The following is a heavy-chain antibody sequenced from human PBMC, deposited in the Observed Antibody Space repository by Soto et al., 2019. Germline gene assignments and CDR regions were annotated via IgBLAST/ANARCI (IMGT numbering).Heavy chain of an antibody. CDR3: ARASLATVTTFDY. Sequence: TLSLTCTVSGGSISSGGYYWSWIRHHPGKGLEWIGYIYYSGSTYYNPSLKSRVTISVDTSKNQFSLKLSSVTAADTAVYYCARASLATVTTFDYWGQGTLVTVSS. CDR1: GGSISSGGYY. V-gene: IGHV4-31*03. CDR2: IYYSGST. D-gene: IGHD4-17*01. J-gene: IGHJ4*02.